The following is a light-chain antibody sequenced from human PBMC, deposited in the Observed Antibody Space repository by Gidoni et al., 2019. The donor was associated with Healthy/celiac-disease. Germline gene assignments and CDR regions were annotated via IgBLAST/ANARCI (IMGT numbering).Light chain of an antibody. CDR1: QSISSY. V-gene: IGKV1-39*01. CDR3: QQSYSTPRT. J-gene: IGKJ2*01. CDR2: AAS. Sequence: DIQMSPSPSSLSASVGDRFTITCRASQSISSYINWYQQKPGKAPKLLIYAASSLQSGVPSGFSGSGSGTDFTLTISSLQPEDFATYYCQQSYSTPRTFGQGTKLEIK.